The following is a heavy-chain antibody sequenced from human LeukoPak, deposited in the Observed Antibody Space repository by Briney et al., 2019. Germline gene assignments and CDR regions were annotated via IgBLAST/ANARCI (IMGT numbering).Heavy chain of an antibody. D-gene: IGHD5-18*01. CDR2: ISYDGSNK. CDR3: ARGYGHIDV. Sequence: GGSLRLSCAASGFTFSSYAMHWVRQAPGEGLEWVAVISYDGSNKYYADSVKGRFTISRDNSKNTLYLQMNSLRAEDTAVYYCARGYGHIDVWGQGTTVTVSS. V-gene: IGHV3-30-3*01. CDR1: GFTFSSYA. J-gene: IGHJ6*02.